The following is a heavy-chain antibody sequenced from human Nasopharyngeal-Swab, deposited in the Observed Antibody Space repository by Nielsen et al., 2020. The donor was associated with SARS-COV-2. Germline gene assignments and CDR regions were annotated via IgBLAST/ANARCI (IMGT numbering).Heavy chain of an antibody. CDR2: INPSGGST. D-gene: IGHD3-3*01. V-gene: IGHV1-46*01. J-gene: IGHJ6*02. Sequence: WVRQPPGQGLEWMGIINPSGGSTSYAQKFQGRVTMTRDTSTSTVYMELSSLRSEDTAVYYCAREPITIFGVVTNPYYGMDVWGQGTTVTVSS. CDR3: AREPITIFGVVTNPYYGMDV.